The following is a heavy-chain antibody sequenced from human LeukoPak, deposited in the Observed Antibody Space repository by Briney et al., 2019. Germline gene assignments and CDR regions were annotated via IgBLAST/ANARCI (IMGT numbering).Heavy chain of an antibody. D-gene: IGHD6-13*01. Sequence: SETLSLTCTVSGGSISSYFWSWIRQPPGKGLEWIGYIHYSGSTNYNPSLKSRVTISVDTSKNQFSLKLSSVTAADTAVYYCARVGAAAGGWFDPWGQGTLVTVSS. CDR2: IHYSGST. J-gene: IGHJ5*02. V-gene: IGHV4-59*12. CDR1: GGSISSYF. CDR3: ARVGAAAGGWFDP.